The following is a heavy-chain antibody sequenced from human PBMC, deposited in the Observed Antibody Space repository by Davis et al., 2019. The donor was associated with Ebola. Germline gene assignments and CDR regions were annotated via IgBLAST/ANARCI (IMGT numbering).Heavy chain of an antibody. J-gene: IGHJ3*02. Sequence: GESLKISCAASGFTFSSYSMNWVRQAPGKGLEWVSSISSSSSYIYYADSVKGRFTISRDNAKNSLYLQMNSLRAEDTAVYYCARTDGRFSPKLGAFDIWGQGTMVTVSS. CDR1: GFTFSSYS. D-gene: IGHD3-3*01. V-gene: IGHV3-21*01. CDR2: ISSSSSYI. CDR3: ARTDGRFSPKLGAFDI.